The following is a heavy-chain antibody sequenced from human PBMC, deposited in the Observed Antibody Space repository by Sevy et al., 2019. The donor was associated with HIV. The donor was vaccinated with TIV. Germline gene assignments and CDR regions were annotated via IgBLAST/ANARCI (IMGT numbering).Heavy chain of an antibody. D-gene: IGHD3-9*01. CDR1: GFTVSSNY. CDR2: LYSGGST. CDR3: GTAMYDKRLQH. J-gene: IGHJ1*01. Sequence: GGSLRLSCAASGFTVSSNYMSWVRQAPGKGLEWVSILYSGGSTYYADSLKGRFTIARDNSQNILLLQMNSLRAEETAVYYCGTAMYDKRLQHWGQGTLVTVSS. V-gene: IGHV3-53*01.